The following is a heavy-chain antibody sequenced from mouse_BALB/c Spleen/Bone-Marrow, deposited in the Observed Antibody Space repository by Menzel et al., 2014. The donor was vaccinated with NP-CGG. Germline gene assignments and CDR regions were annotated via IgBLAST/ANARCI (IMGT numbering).Heavy chain of an antibody. D-gene: IGHD2-14*01. CDR2: INPTNGDT. Sequence: VQLQQPGPELVKPGASVKMSCKASGYTFTDYYMKWVKQGHGKSLEWIGDINPTNGDTFYNQKFKGKATLTVDRSSSAANMQLDSLTSEDSAVYYCTMGVRLYWFFDVWGAGTTATVSS. V-gene: IGHV1-26*01. J-gene: IGHJ1*01. CDR1: GYTFTDYY. CDR3: TMGVRLYWFFDV.